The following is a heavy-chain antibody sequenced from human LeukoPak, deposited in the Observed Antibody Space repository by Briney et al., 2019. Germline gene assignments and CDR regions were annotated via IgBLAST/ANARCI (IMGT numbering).Heavy chain of an antibody. D-gene: IGHD4-17*01. J-gene: IGHJ4*02. CDR1: GYIFTNYY. V-gene: IGHV1-46*01. CDR3: ARDGDYGDYVLDH. CDR2: INPSGGFT. Sequence: ASVKVSCKASGYIFTNYYMHWVRQAPGQGLEWMGIINPSGGFTSNAQKFQGRVTMTRDTSTSTVYMELSSLRSEDTALYCCARDGDYGDYVLDHWGQGTLVTVSS.